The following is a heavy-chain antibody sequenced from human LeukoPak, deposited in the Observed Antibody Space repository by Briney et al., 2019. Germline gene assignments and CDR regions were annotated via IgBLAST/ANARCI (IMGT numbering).Heavy chain of an antibody. D-gene: IGHD5/OR15-5a*01. J-gene: IGHJ4*02. V-gene: IGHV3-7*03. Sequence: GGSLRLSCVASGFTFGKYWMSWVRQAPGKGLEWVANIKLDGSEKNYVDSVKGRFTISRDNSKNTLYLQMNSLRAEDTAVYYCAKVPQTLYVPQYYFDYWGQGTLVTVSS. CDR2: IKLDGSEK. CDR1: GFTFGKYW. CDR3: AKVPQTLYVPQYYFDY.